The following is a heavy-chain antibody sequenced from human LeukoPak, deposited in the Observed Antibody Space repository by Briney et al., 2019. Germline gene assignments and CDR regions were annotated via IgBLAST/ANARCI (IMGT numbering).Heavy chain of an antibody. V-gene: IGHV3-7*03. CDR1: GFIFSSYY. D-gene: IGHD6-19*01. CDR2: INPDGSER. J-gene: IGHJ6*02. CDR3: TRDLAAVPGPRMDV. Sequence: GGSLRLSCAASGFIFSSYYMSWVRQAPGKGLEWVALINPDGSERYYVDSVKGRFTISRDNAKNSLYLQMDSLRDDDTAMYFCTRDLAAVPGPRMDVWGQGTTVTVSS.